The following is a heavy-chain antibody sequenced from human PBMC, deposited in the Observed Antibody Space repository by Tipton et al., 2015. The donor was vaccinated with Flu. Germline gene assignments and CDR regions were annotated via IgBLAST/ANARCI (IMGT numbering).Heavy chain of an antibody. D-gene: IGHD6-19*01. J-gene: IGHJ6*02. V-gene: IGHV3-9*01. CDR2: ISWNSGRI. CDR3: AKDKGYSSSALEKSVDV. Sequence: SLRLSCAASGFTFDHYAMHWVRQAPGKGLEWVSGISWNSGRIDDADSVKGRFTISRDNAKNSLYLQMHSLRVEDTALYFCAKDKGYSSSALEKSVDVWGQGTTVTVSS. CDR1: GFTFDHYA.